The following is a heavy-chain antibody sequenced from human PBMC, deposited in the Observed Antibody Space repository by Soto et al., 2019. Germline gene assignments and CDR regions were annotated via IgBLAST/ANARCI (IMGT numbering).Heavy chain of an antibody. D-gene: IGHD1-7*01. CDR1: GYTFTSYG. V-gene: IGHV1-18*01. CDR3: ARDRGYNWNYGWFDP. CDR2: ISPYNGNT. Sequence: QVQLVQSGAEVKKPGASVKVSCKASGYTFTSYGISWVRQAPGQGLEWMGRISPYNGNTNYAQKLQGRVTMTPDTYTSTAYMELRSLRSDDTAVYYCARDRGYNWNYGWFDPWGQGTLVTVSS. J-gene: IGHJ5*02.